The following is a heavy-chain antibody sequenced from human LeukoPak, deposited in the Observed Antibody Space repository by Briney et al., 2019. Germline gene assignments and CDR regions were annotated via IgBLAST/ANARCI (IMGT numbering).Heavy chain of an antibody. CDR1: GGSISSYY. V-gene: IGHV4-59*08. CDR3: ARHRNYYYYGMDV. CDR2: IYYRGNT. Sequence: PSGTLSLTCTVTGGSISSYYWSWIRQPPGKGLEWIGYIYYRGNTNYNPSLKSRVTISVDTSKNQFSLKLSSVTAADTAVYYCARHRNYYYYGMDVWGQGTTVTVSS. J-gene: IGHJ6*02.